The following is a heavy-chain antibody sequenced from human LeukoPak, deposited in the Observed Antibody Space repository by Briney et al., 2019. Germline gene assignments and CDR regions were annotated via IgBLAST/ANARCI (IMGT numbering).Heavy chain of an antibody. Sequence: GASVKVSCKTSEYVFTVYYIHWVRQAPGQGLEWMGWINPNNGGTNYAQKFQARVTMTRDTSISAVYMELSRLTSDDTALYYCARTKAMVDPFDIWGQGTMVTVSS. J-gene: IGHJ3*02. CDR2: INPNNGGT. CDR1: EYVFTVYY. V-gene: IGHV1-2*02. D-gene: IGHD5-18*01. CDR3: ARTKAMVDPFDI.